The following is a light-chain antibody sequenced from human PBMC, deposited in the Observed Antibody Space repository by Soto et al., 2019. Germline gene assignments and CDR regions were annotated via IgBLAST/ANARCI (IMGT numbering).Light chain of an antibody. CDR1: QSLLNSSNNKNY. Sequence: VVMTQSPDSLAVSLGERATINCKSSQSLLNSSNNKNYLAWYQQKPGQSPELLIYWASTRESGVPDRFSGSGSGTDFTLTISSLQADDVAVYYCQQFYSTPYTFGQRTKLEIK. CDR2: WAS. CDR3: QQFYSTPYT. J-gene: IGKJ2*01. V-gene: IGKV4-1*01.